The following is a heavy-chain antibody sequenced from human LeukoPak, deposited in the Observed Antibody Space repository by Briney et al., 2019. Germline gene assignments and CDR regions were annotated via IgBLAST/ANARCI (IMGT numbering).Heavy chain of an antibody. V-gene: IGHV1-69*05. CDR3: ARVQYSSSSFGYYYYYMDV. D-gene: IGHD6-6*01. Sequence: ASVKVSCKASGGTFSSYAISWVRQAPGQGLEWMGGIIPIFGTANYAQKFQGRVTITTDESTSTAYMELSSLRSEDTAVYYCARVQYSSSSFGYYYYYMDVWGKGTTVTVPS. CDR2: IIPIFGTA. J-gene: IGHJ6*03. CDR1: GGTFSSYA.